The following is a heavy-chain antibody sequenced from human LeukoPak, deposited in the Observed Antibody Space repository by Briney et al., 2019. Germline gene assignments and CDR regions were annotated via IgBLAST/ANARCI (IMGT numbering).Heavy chain of an antibody. Sequence: SETLSLTCTVSGGSISSSDYYRGWIRQPPGKGLEYIGSIYNNGRTYYNPSLQSRVAIFVDTSKNQFSLKLSSVTAADTAVYYCARVVDGDRGYWYFDLWGRGTLVTVSS. CDR1: GGSISSSDYY. V-gene: IGHV4-39*07. J-gene: IGHJ2*01. D-gene: IGHD4-17*01. CDR3: ARVVDGDRGYWYFDL. CDR2: IYNNGRT.